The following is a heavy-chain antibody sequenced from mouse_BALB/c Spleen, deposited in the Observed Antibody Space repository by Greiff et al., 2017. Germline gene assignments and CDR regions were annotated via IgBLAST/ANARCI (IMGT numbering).Heavy chain of an antibody. CDR2: ISYSGST. Sequence: EVKLVESGPGLVKPSQSLSLTCTVTGYSITNDYAWNWIRQFPGNKLEWMGYISYSGSTSYNPSLKSRISITRDTSKNQFFLQLNSVTTEDTATYYCARCSSYWYFDVWGAGTTVTVSS. CDR1: GYSITNDYA. CDR3: ARCSSYWYFDV. V-gene: IGHV3-2*02. D-gene: IGHD1-1*01. J-gene: IGHJ1*01.